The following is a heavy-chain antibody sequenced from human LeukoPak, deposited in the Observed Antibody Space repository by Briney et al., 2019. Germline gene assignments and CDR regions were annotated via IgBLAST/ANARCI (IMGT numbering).Heavy chain of an antibody. V-gene: IGHV4-59*08. CDR1: GGSITSYY. CDR2: IYYSGST. D-gene: IGHD1-26*01. Sequence: SETLSLTCTVSGGSITSYYWSWIRQPPGKGLEWIGYIYYSGSTNYNPSLKSRVTISVDTSKNQLSLKLSSVTAADTAVYYCARRGSYYRGSYFDYWGQGTLVTVSS. J-gene: IGHJ4*02. CDR3: ARRGSYYRGSYFDY.